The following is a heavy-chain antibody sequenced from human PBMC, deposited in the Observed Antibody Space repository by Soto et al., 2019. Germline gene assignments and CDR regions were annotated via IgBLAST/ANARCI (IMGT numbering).Heavy chain of an antibody. CDR3: ARGGKTVTTFDY. CDR2: IYHSGST. Sequence: SETLSLTCTVSGGSISSGGYSWSWIRQPPGKGLEWIGYIYHSGSTYYNPSLKSRVTISVDRSKNQFSLKLSSVTAADTAVYYCARGGKTVTTFDYWGQGTLVTVSS. CDR1: GGSISSGGYS. D-gene: IGHD4-17*01. J-gene: IGHJ4*02. V-gene: IGHV4-30-2*01.